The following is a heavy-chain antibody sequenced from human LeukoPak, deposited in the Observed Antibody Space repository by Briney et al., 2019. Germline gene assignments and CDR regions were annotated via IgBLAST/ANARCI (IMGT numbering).Heavy chain of an antibody. J-gene: IGHJ6*03. CDR1: GFTFSSYG. V-gene: IGHV3-48*04. Sequence: GGSLRLSCAASGFTFSSYGMSWVRQAPGKGLEWVSYISGSGSTIYYADSVKGRLTISRDNAKNSLYLQMNSLRAEDTAVYYCAREEGSSATAPFYYYYYYYMDVWGKGTTVTVSS. D-gene: IGHD6-6*01. CDR2: ISGSGSTI. CDR3: AREEGSSATAPFYYYYYYYMDV.